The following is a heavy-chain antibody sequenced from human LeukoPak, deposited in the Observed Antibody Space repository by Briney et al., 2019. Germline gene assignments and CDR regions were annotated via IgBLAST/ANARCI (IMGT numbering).Heavy chain of an antibody. J-gene: IGHJ4*02. CDR2: IYYSGST. Sequence: PSETLSLTCTVSGGSISSYYWSWIRQPPGKGLEWIGYIYYSGSTNYNPSLKSRVTISVDTSKNQFSLKLSSVTAADTAVYYCARDNSGSEARAFVYWGQGTLVTVSS. D-gene: IGHD3-10*01. CDR1: GGSISSYY. V-gene: IGHV4-59*01. CDR3: ARDNSGSEARAFVY.